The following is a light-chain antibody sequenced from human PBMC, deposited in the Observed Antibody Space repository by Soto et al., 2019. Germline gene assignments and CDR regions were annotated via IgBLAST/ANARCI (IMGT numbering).Light chain of an antibody. CDR2: DAS. Sequence: DIPLTQSPSFLSASVGDRVTVTCRASQGIGRSLAWYQKRPGKAPDLLIYDASTLQSGVPSRFRGSGSGTEFSLTISGLQPEDFATYYCQQLSLYPLTFGGGTKIEIK. CDR1: QGIGRS. J-gene: IGKJ4*01. V-gene: IGKV1-9*01. CDR3: QQLSLYPLT.